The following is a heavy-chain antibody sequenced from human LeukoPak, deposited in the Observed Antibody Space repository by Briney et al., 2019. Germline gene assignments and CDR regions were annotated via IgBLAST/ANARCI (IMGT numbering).Heavy chain of an antibody. D-gene: IGHD3-3*01. CDR1: GFTFSSYW. J-gene: IGHJ4*02. CDR2: INSDGSST. Sequence: GGSLRLSCAASGFTFSSYWMHWVRQAPGKGLVWVSRINSDGSSTGYADSVKGRFTISRDNSKNTLYLQMNSLRAEDTAVYYCAKEPHYDFWSGNFDYWGQGTLVTVSS. CDR3: AKEPHYDFWSGNFDY. V-gene: IGHV3-74*01.